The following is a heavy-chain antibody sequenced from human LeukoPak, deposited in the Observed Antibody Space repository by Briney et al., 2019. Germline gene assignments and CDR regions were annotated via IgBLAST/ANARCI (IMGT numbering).Heavy chain of an antibody. CDR3: AKDYMGTAMVFDY. Sequence: GGSLRLSCAASGFTFSSYGMTWVRQAPGKGLEWVSGISGSGGSTYYADSVKGRFTISRDNSKNTLYLQMNSLRAEDTAVYYCAKDYMGTAMVFDYWGQGTLVTVSS. J-gene: IGHJ4*02. CDR2: ISGSGGST. V-gene: IGHV3-23*01. D-gene: IGHD5-18*01. CDR1: GFTFSSYG.